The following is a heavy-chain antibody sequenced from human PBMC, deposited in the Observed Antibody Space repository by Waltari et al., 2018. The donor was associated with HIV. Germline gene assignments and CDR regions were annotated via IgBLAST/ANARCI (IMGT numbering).Heavy chain of an antibody. V-gene: IGHV3-30*02. CDR3: AKDHSGSYYGCFGY. D-gene: IGHD1-26*01. Sequence: QVPLVESGGGVVQPGGSLRLSWAASGFTFSTSGMHWVPQAPGKGLEWVAFIRYDGSNKYYADSVKGRFTISRDNSKNTLYLQMNSLRAEDTAVYYCAKDHSGSYYGCFGYWGQGTLVTVSS. CDR2: IRYDGSNK. CDR1: GFTFSTSG. J-gene: IGHJ4*02.